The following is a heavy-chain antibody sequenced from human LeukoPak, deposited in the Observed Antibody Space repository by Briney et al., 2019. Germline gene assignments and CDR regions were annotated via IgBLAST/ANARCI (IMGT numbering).Heavy chain of an antibody. CDR1: GFTFSTYT. Sequence: GGSLRLSCAASGFTFSTYTMNWVRQAPGKGLEWVSSISSSSNNINYADSVKGRFPISRDNAMNSVHLQMNSLRVEDTAVYYCARGYQRPDYWGQGTLITVSS. CDR2: ISSSSNNI. CDR3: ARGYQRPDY. D-gene: IGHD2-2*01. V-gene: IGHV3-21*01. J-gene: IGHJ4*02.